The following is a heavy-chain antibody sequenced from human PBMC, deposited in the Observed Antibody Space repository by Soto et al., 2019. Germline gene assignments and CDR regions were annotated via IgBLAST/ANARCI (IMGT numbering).Heavy chain of an antibody. CDR1: RFTFSSYA. Sequence: EVQLLESGGGLVQPGGCLRLSCAASRFTFSSYAMTWVRQAAGEGREWVSSISGSAGSTFYADSVKGRFTISRDNSKNTLYLQMNNLRAEDTAVYYCVKHGGSGYYYTDFDYWGQGTLVTVSS. CDR3: VKHGGSGYYYTDFDY. J-gene: IGHJ4*02. D-gene: IGHD3-22*01. V-gene: IGHV3-23*01. CDR2: ISGSAGST.